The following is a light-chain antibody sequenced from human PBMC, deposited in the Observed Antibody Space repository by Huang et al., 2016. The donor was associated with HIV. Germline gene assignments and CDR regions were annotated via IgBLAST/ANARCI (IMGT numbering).Light chain of an antibody. V-gene: IGKV3-15*01. Sequence: EIVMTQSPDTLSVSPGERVSLSCRASQTVSSSLAWYQQKPVQSPRLVFYDASTRAPGSPPRCRASGAGTEFSLTITSLQSEDVGFYYCQQYSDWPRGTFGQGTRVEIK. J-gene: IGKJ1*01. CDR1: QTVSSS. CDR3: QQYSDWPRGT. CDR2: DAS.